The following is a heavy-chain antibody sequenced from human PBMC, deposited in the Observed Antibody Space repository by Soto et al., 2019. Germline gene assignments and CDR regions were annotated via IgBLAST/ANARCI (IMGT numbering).Heavy chain of an antibody. CDR2: INAGNGNT. Sequence: ASVKVSCKASGYTFTSYAMHWVRQAPGQRLEWMGWINAGNGNTKYSQKFQGRVTTTRDTSASTAYMELSSLRSEDTAVYYCARGGVVVPAAIPSHYYYYGMDVWGQGTTVTVSS. CDR3: ARGGVVVPAAIPSHYYYYGMDV. J-gene: IGHJ6*02. D-gene: IGHD2-2*02. V-gene: IGHV1-3*01. CDR1: GYTFTSYA.